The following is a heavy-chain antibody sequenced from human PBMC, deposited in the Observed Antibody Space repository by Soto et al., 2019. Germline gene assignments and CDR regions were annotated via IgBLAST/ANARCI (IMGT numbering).Heavy chain of an antibody. CDR3: ARPNLIAARTYGMDV. Sequence: ASVNVSCKASGYTFASYYMHWVRQAPGQGLEWMGIINPSGGSTSYAQKFQGRVTMTRDTSTSTVYMELSSLRSEDTAVYYCARPNLIAARTYGMDVWGQGTTVTVSS. CDR1: GYTFASYY. D-gene: IGHD6-6*01. V-gene: IGHV1-46*01. CDR2: INPSGGST. J-gene: IGHJ6*02.